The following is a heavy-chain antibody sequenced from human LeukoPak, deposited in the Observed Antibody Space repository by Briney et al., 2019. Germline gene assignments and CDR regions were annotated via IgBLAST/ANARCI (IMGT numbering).Heavy chain of an antibody. J-gene: IGHJ4*02. CDR2: IYYSGST. D-gene: IGHD4-17*01. Sequence: SETLSLTCDVSGYSVSSSYYWSWIRQPPGKGLEWIGYIYYSGSTNYNPSLKSRVTISVDTSKNQFSLKLSSVTAADTAVYYCARAPRGIYGDYPNFDYWGQGTLVTVSS. CDR3: ARAPRGIYGDYPNFDY. CDR1: GYSVSSSYY. V-gene: IGHV4-61*01.